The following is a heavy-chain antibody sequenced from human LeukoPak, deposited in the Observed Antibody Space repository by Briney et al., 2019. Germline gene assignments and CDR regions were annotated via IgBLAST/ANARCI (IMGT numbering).Heavy chain of an antibody. CDR2: IYGSGST. D-gene: IGHD1-1*01. CDR3: AREGTSGTHLNWFDP. CDR1: GGSISSYY. V-gene: IGHV4-59*01. Sequence: PSETLSLTCAVSGGSISSYYWSWIRQPPGKGLEWIGHIYGSGSTNYNPSLKSRVTLSVDTSKNQFSLKLSSVTAADTAVYYCAREGTSGTHLNWFDPWGQGTLVTVSS. J-gene: IGHJ5*02.